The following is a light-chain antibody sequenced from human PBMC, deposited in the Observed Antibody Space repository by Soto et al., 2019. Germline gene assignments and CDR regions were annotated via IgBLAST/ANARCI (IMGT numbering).Light chain of an antibody. CDR1: QSVTSY. CDR3: QQRSNWPLT. V-gene: IGKV3-11*01. CDR2: DAS. Sequence: IVLPQSPPTLSLPPGERATLSCRASQSVTSYLAWYQQKPGKAPRLLIYDASNWATGIPARFSGSGSGTDFTLTISSLEPGDFALYYCQQRSNWPLTFGGGTKVDIK. J-gene: IGKJ4*01.